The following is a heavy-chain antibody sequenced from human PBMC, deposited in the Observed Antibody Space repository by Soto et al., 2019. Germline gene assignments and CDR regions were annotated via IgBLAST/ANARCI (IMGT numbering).Heavy chain of an antibody. CDR2: ISPYTGKT. V-gene: IGHV1-18*01. J-gene: IGHJ4*02. CDR1: GYTFSSNA. CDR3: ARLGWELQSGRRYSDY. Sequence: QVQLVQSGAEAKKPGASMKVCCKASGYTFSSNAITWVRQAPGQGLEWLGWISPYTGKTHYAQRFQGRVTMTTDPPTSTAYMELRALRSDDAAVYYCARLGWELQSGRRYSDYWGQGTLVTVSS. D-gene: IGHD1-26*01.